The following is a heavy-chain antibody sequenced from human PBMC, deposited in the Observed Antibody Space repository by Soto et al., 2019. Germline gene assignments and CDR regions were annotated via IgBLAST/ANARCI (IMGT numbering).Heavy chain of an antibody. D-gene: IGHD3-3*01. CDR3: ARAKTEWLSTDDAFDI. Sequence: QVQLVQSGAEVKKPGASVKVSCKASGYTFTSYGISWVRQAPGQGLEWMGWISAYNGNTNYAQKLPGRVTMTTDTSASTAYMELRSLRSDDTAVYYCARAKTEWLSTDDAFDIWGQGTMVTVSS. CDR2: ISAYNGNT. CDR1: GYTFTSYG. V-gene: IGHV1-18*01. J-gene: IGHJ3*02.